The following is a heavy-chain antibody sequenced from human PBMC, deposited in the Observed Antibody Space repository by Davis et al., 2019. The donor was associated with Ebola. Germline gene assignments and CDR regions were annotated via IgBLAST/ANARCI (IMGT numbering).Heavy chain of an antibody. V-gene: IGHV5-51*01. CDR3: ARQYGFSDGYFDS. J-gene: IGHJ4*02. D-gene: IGHD5-18*01. Sequence: GESLKISCKTSGDMFRSYWIAWVRQMPGKGLEWMGSIYLGDSDTRYSPSFQGQVTISGDKSISTAYLPWDNLKASDTAMYYCARQYGFSDGYFDSWGQGTLVTVSS. CDR2: IYLGDSDT. CDR1: GDMFRSYW.